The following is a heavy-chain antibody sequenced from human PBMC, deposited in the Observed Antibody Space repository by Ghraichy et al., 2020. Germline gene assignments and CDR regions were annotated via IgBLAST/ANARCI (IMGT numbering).Heavy chain of an antibody. Sequence: GGSLRLSCAASGFTFSSYGMHWVRQAPGKGLEWVAVIWYDGSNKYYADSVKGRFTISRDNSKNTLYLQMNSLRAEDTAVYYCARERIASSYYYGMDGWGQGTTLTVSS. CDR3: ARERIASSYYYGMDG. CDR1: GFTFSSYG. V-gene: IGHV3-33*01. CDR2: IWYDGSNK. D-gene: IGHD6-6*01. J-gene: IGHJ6*02.